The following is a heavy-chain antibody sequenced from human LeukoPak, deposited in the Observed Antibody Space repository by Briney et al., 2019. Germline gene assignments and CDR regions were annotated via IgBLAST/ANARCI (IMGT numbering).Heavy chain of an antibody. CDR1: GGTFSSYA. J-gene: IGHJ4*02. D-gene: IGHD3-22*01. Sequence: SVKVSCKTSGGTFSSYAISWVRQAPGQGLEWMGGIIPMFETPNYAQKFQGRVTMTRDTSTSTVYMELSSLRSEDTVVYYCARDRRHTYDSSGVFDYWGQGTLVTVSS. V-gene: IGHV1-69*05. CDR3: ARDRRHTYDSSGVFDY. CDR2: IIPMFETP.